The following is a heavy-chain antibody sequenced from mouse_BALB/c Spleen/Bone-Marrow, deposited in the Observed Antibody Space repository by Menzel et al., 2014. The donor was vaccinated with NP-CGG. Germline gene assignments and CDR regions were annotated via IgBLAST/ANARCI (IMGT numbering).Heavy chain of an antibody. CDR3: ARNYYDSSFYFDY. V-gene: IGHV2-6-7*01. J-gene: IGHJ2*01. Sequence: VQLVESGPGLVAPSRSLSITCTVSGFSLTDYGVNWVRPPPGKGLEWLGMIWGDGRTDYNSALKSRLSISKDNSKSQVFLKMNSLQTDDTARYYCARNYYDSSFYFDYWGQGTTLTVSS. D-gene: IGHD1-1*01. CDR2: IWGDGRT. CDR1: GFSLTDYG.